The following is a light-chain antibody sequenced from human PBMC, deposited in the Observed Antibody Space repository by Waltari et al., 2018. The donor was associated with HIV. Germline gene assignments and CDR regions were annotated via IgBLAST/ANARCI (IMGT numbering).Light chain of an antibody. Sequence: QSALTQPASVSGSPGQSITISCTGTSSDVGGYNYVSWYQRHPGKAPKLIIYDVSNRPSGVSNRFSGSKSGNRASLTIPGLQAEDEADYYCSSYTSSSTRVFGGGTTVTVL. CDR1: SSDVGGYNY. J-gene: IGLJ3*02. CDR3: SSYTSSSTRV. CDR2: DVS. V-gene: IGLV2-14*03.